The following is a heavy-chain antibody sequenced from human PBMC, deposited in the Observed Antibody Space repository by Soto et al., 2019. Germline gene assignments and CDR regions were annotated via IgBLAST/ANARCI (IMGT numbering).Heavy chain of an antibody. CDR2: IYYSGST. CDR1: GGSISSSSYY. J-gene: IGHJ6*02. D-gene: IGHD6-13*01. CDR3: ARAGSSSWPLYYYYGMDV. V-gene: IGHV4-39*01. Sequence: SETLSLTCTVSGGSISSSSYYWGWIRQPPGKGLEWIGSIYYSGSTYYNPSLKSRVTISVDTSKNQFSLKLSSVTAADTAVYYCARAGSSSWPLYYYYGMDVWGQETTVTVSS.